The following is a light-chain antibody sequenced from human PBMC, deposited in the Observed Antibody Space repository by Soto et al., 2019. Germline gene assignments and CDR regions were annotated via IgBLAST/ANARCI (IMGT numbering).Light chain of an antibody. V-gene: IGLV1-44*01. Sequence: QSVLTQPPSASGTPGQRVTISCSGSSSKIGSNTVSWYQQFPGTAPKLLIHNNNQRPSGVPDRFSGSKSGTSASLAISGLQSDDEADYYCAAWDDSLDGFWVFGGGTKVTVL. J-gene: IGLJ3*02. CDR3: AAWDDSLDGFWV. CDR1: SSKIGSNT. CDR2: NNN.